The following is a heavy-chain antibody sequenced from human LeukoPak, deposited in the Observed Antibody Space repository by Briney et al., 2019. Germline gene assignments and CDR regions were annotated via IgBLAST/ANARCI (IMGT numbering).Heavy chain of an antibody. V-gene: IGHV4-39*07. CDR3: ARCSSSWIWYNWFDP. CDR1: GFTVSSNY. CDR2: IYYSGST. J-gene: IGHJ5*02. D-gene: IGHD6-13*01. Sequence: PGGSLRLSCAASGFTVSSNYMSWVRQAPGKGLEWIGSIYYSGSTYYNPSLKSRVTISVDTSKNQFSLKLSSVTAADTAVYYCARCSSSWIWYNWFDPWGQGTLVTVSS.